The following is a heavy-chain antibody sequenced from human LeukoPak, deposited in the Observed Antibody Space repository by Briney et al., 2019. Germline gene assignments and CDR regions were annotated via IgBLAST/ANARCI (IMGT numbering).Heavy chain of an antibody. J-gene: IGHJ4*02. CDR3: ARDRWYAFDL. D-gene: IGHD6-13*01. CDR1: GYTFTING. CDR2: VSANSGNT. Sequence: ASVKVSCKASGYTFTINGISWVRQPPGQGLEWLGWVSANSGNTIYAERFQGRVSMARNTSTGTAYMDLTSLRYDDTAVYYCARDRWYAFDLWGQGTLLTVSS. V-gene: IGHV1-18*01.